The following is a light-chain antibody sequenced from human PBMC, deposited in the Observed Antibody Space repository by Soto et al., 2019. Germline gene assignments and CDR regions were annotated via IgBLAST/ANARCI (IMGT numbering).Light chain of an antibody. Sequence: EFVLTQSPGTLSLSTGERATLSCRASQSVGNNYLAWYQQKPGQAPRLLIYGASSRATGVPDRFSGGGSGTDFTLTISRLEPEDFAVYYCQQYYTAPWTFGHGTKVEI. CDR2: GAS. CDR1: QSVGNNY. J-gene: IGKJ1*01. CDR3: QQYYTAPWT. V-gene: IGKV3-20*01.